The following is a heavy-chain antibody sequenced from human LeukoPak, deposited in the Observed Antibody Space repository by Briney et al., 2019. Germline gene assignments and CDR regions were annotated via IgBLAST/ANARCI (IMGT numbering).Heavy chain of an antibody. V-gene: IGHV3-23*01. CDR2: ISITGAST. CDR3: ARDFGHYDSSGYYLRAFDI. Sequence: PGGSLRLSCAASGLNFTNYAMSWVRQAPGKGLEWVSGISITGASTYYADSVKGRFTISRDNAKNSLYLQMNSLRAEDTAVYYCARDFGHYDSSGYYLRAFDIWGQGTMVTVSS. D-gene: IGHD3-22*01. CDR1: GLNFTNYA. J-gene: IGHJ3*02.